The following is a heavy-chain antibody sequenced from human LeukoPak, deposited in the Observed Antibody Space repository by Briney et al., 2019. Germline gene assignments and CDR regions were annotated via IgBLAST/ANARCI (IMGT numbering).Heavy chain of an antibody. CDR1: GFTFSSYA. CDR3: AKDKVDKYDSSALI. CDR2: ISYDGSNK. V-gene: IGHV3-30-3*01. Sequence: GGSLRLSCAASGFTFSSYAMHWVRQAPGKGLEWVAVISYDGSNKYYADPVKGRFIISRDNSKSTMYLQMNSLRAEDTAIYYCAKDKVDKYDSSALIWGQGTLVTVSS. J-gene: IGHJ4*02. D-gene: IGHD3-22*01.